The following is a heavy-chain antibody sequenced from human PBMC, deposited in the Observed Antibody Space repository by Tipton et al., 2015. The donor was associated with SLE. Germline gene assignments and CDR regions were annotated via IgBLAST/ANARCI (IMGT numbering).Heavy chain of an antibody. CDR2: ISANNGET. V-gene: IGHV1-18*01. J-gene: IGHJ4*02. Sequence: QSGPEVKKPGASVKVSCKASGYTFTSYGISWVRQAPGQGLEWMGWISANNGETKYAQRFQGRVTMTTDTSTSTSYMALSSLRSEDTAVYYCARDTVTSPLHYWGQGTLVTVSS. CDR1: GYTFTSYG. D-gene: IGHD4-17*01. CDR3: ARDTVTSPLHY.